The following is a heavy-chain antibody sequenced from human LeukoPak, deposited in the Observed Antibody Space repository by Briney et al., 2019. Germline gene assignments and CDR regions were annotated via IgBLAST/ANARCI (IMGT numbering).Heavy chain of an antibody. D-gene: IGHD6-6*01. J-gene: IGHJ4*02. CDR1: GGSLSSGSYY. Sequence: PSQTLSLTCTVSGGSLSSGSYYWSWIRQPAGKGLEWIGRIYTSGSTNYNPSLKSRVTISVDTSKNQFSLKLSSVTAADTAVYYCARQGDSSSSDYWGQGTLVTASS. V-gene: IGHV4-61*02. CDR2: IYTSGST. CDR3: ARQGDSSSSDY.